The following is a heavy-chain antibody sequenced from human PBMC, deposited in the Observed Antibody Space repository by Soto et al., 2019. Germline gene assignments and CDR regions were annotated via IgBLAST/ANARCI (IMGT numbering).Heavy chain of an antibody. CDR2: INPNSGGT. CDR1: GYTFTGYY. J-gene: IGHJ5*02. CDR3: ARSIDP. Sequence: ASVKVSCKASGYTFTGYYMHWVRQAPGQGLEWMGWINPNSGGTNYAQKFQGWVTMTRDTSISTAYMELSSVTAADTAVYYCARSIDPWGQGTLVTVSS. V-gene: IGHV1-2*04.